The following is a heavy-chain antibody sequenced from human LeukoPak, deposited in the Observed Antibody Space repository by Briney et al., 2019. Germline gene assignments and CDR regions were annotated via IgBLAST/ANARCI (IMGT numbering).Heavy chain of an antibody. D-gene: IGHD6-19*01. CDR1: GGSINSGSYY. Sequence: SETLSLTYAVSGGSINSGSYYWGWIRQPPGKGLEWIGSLSYSGSTYYNPSLKSRVTISVGTSKNQFSLKLSPVTAADTAVYYCARRSGGVAVAGFFDYWGQGTLVTVSS. CDR3: ARRSGGVAVAGFFDY. CDR2: LSYSGST. J-gene: IGHJ4*02. V-gene: IGHV4-39*01.